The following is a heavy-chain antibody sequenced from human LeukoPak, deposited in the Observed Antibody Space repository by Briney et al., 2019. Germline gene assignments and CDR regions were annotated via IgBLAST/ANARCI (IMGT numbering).Heavy chain of an antibody. J-gene: IGHJ4*02. CDR1: DGSISSATYY. V-gene: IGHV4-39*07. D-gene: IGHD5-12*01. CDR2: FFYTGST. Sequence: SETLSLTCTVSDGSISSATYYWGWIRQPPNKGLDWIGSFFYTGSTNYNPSLKSRVTISVDTSKNQFSLKLSSVTAADTAVYYCASSDLLDIVATIDWGQGTLVTVSS. CDR3: ASSDLLDIVATID.